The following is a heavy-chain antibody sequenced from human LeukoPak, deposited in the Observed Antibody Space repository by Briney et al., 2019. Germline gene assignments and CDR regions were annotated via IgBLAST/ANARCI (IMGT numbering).Heavy chain of an antibody. CDR2: ISGSGGST. J-gene: IGHJ4*02. V-gene: IGHV3-23*01. CDR3: GKGGNTAMTLFDY. Sequence: GGSLRVSCAASGFTFSSYGMSWVRQAPGKGLEWVSAISGSGGSTYYADSVKGRFTISRDNSKNTLYLQMNSLRAEDTTVYYCGKGGNTAMTLFDYWGQGTLVTVSS. CDR1: GFTFSSYG. D-gene: IGHD5-18*01.